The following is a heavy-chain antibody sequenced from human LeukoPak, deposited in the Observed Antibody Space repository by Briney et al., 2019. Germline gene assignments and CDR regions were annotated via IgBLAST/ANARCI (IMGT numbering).Heavy chain of an antibody. CDR3: ARDLATFWDLYEFDP. D-gene: IGHD3/OR15-3a*01. V-gene: IGHV1-46*01. CDR1: GDTFTTYN. CDR2: INPSGGST. Sequence: GASVKVSCKASGDTFTTYNIHWVRQAPGQGLEWMGIINPSGGSTNYAQKFQGRVTMTRDTSTTTVYMELSSLRSEDTAVYYCARDLATFWDLYEFDPWGQGTLVTVSS. J-gene: IGHJ5*02.